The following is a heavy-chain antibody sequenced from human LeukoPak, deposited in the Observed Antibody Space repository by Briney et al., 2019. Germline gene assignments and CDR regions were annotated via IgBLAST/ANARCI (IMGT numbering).Heavy chain of an antibody. V-gene: IGHV3-33*01. CDR3: ARDPRKNKKIAVAAPFDY. D-gene: IGHD6-19*01. J-gene: IGHJ4*02. CDR2: IWYDGSNK. CDR1: GFTFSSYG. Sequence: GGSLRLPCAASGFTFSSYGMHWVRQAPGKGLEWVAVIWYDGSNKYYADSVKGRFTISRDNSKNTLYLQMNSLRAEDTAVYYCARDPRKNKKIAVAAPFDYWGQGTLVTVSS.